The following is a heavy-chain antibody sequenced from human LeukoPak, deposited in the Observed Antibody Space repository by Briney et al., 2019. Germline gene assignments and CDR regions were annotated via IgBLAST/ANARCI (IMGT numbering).Heavy chain of an antibody. D-gene: IGHD1-14*01. CDR2: IWHDGTIK. Sequence: GKSLRLSCAASGFTFRTYAMNWVRQAPGKGLEWVAIIWHDGTIKYYGDSVKGRFTISRDNSKNTLYLQMNNLRADDTAVYFCAKESPSADHQIDYRGQGALVTVSS. V-gene: IGHV3-33*06. CDR1: GFTFRTYA. J-gene: IGHJ4*02. CDR3: AKESPSADHQIDY.